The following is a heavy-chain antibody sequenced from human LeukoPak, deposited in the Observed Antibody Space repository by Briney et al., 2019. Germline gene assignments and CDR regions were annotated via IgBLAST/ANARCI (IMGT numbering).Heavy chain of an antibody. CDR1: GYSFTNYW. Sequence: GESLQISCQGSGYSFTNYWIGWVRQMPGKGLEWMGIIYPGDSDTRYSPSFQGQVTISADKSINTAYLQWSSLKASDTAMYYCARLEVYGSDTLDYWGQGTLVAVSS. J-gene: IGHJ4*02. CDR3: ARLEVYGSDTLDY. V-gene: IGHV5-51*01. D-gene: IGHD3-10*01. CDR2: IYPGDSDT.